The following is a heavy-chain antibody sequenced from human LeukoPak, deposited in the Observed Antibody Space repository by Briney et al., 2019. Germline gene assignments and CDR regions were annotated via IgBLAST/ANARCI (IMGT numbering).Heavy chain of an antibody. Sequence: ASVKVSCKASGYTFTGYYMHWVRQAPGQGLEWMGWINPKSGGTNYAQKFQGRVTMTRDTSISTAYMELSRLRSDDTAVYYCASDSYGYGGAFDIWGQGTMVTVSS. CDR1: GYTFTGYY. D-gene: IGHD5-18*01. CDR2: INPKSGGT. J-gene: IGHJ3*02. V-gene: IGHV1-2*02. CDR3: ASDSYGYGGAFDI.